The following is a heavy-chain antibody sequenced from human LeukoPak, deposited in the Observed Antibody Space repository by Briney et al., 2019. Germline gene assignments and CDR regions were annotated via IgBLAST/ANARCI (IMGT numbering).Heavy chain of an antibody. D-gene: IGHD2-2*01. CDR2: IIPILGIA. J-gene: IGHJ5*02. V-gene: IGHV1-69*04. CDR3: AREGEDIVVVPAASDWFDP. Sequence: ASLKVSCKDSRGTFSSYTISWVRQAPRQGLEWMGKIIPILGIANYAQKYQGRGTTTPEKTTSTAYMEQCSARSADTALYCCAREGEDIVVVPAASDWFDPWGQGTLVTVSS. CDR1: RGTFSSYT.